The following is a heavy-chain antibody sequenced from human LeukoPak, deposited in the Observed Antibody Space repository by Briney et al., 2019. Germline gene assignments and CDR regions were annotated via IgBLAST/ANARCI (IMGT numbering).Heavy chain of an antibody. D-gene: IGHD6-13*01. CDR1: GGTFGSYA. CDR3: ARDRIAAAESFDY. Sequence: SLKLSCKASGGTFGSYAISWVRQAPGQGLEWMGRIISILGIANYAQKFQGRVTITADKSTSTAYMELSSLRSEDTAVYYCARDRIAAAESFDYWGQGTLVTVSS. CDR2: IISILGIA. J-gene: IGHJ4*02. V-gene: IGHV1-69*04.